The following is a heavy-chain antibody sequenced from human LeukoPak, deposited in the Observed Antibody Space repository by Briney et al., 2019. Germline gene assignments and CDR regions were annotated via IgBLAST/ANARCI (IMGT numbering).Heavy chain of an antibody. Sequence: SETLSLTCTVSGGSISTYYWSWIRQPPGKGLEWIGYIYYSGSTNYNPSLKTRVTISVDTSKNQFSLKLSSVTAADTAVYYCARQPCSGGSCYSRRLYYYYMDVWGKGTTVTVSS. CDR2: IYYSGST. CDR1: GGSISTYY. D-gene: IGHD2-15*01. J-gene: IGHJ6*03. V-gene: IGHV4-59*01. CDR3: ARQPCSGGSCYSRRLYYYYMDV.